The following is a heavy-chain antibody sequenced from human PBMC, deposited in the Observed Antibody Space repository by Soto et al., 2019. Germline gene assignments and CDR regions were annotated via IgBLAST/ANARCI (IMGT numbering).Heavy chain of an antibody. Sequence: SETLSLTCTVSGGSISSGDYYWSWIRQPPGKGLEWIGYIYYSGSTYYNPSLKSRVTISVDTSQNQFSLRLSSVTAADTAMYYCARHPYSNLWYNWLDPWGQGTLVTVSS. CDR3: ARHPYSNLWYNWLDP. D-gene: IGHD6-13*01. CDR2: IYYSGST. J-gene: IGHJ5*02. CDR1: GGSISSGDYY. V-gene: IGHV4-30-4*01.